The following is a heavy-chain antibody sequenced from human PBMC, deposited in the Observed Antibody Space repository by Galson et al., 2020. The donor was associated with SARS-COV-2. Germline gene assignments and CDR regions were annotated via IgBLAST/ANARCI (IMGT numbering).Heavy chain of an antibody. CDR3: ARDGDILTGYGYYYGVDV. J-gene: IGHJ6*02. CDR1: GYVISKTNYF. Sequence: SETLSLTCSVSGYVISKTNYFWAWIRQAPGRGLEWIGSLSYSGKIYYNPSLKTRVTMSVDTSRNQFSLELTSVTAADTAVYYCARDGDILTGYGYYYGVDVWGQGTTVTVPS. CDR2: LSYSGKI. D-gene: IGHD3-9*01. V-gene: IGHV4-39*07.